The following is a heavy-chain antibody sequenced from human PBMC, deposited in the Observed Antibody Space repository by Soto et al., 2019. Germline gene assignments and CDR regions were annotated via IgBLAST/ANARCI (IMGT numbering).Heavy chain of an antibody. CDR1: GGTFSSYT. CDR3: ARGNHRWLQLWYFDL. D-gene: IGHD5-12*01. Sequence: QVQLVQSGAAVKKPGSSVTVSCKASGGTFSSYTISWVRQAPGQGLEWMGGIIPIFGTANYAQKFQGRVTITADESTSTASMELSSLRSEDTAVYYCARGNHRWLQLWYFDLWGRGTLVTVSS. J-gene: IGHJ2*01. CDR2: IIPIFGTA. V-gene: IGHV1-69*12.